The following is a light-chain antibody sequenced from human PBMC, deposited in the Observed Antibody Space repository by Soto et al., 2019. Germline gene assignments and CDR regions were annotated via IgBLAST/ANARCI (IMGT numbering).Light chain of an antibody. J-gene: IGLJ1*01. CDR2: EVS. V-gene: IGLV2-14*01. CDR3: RSYPSSSTLV. CDR1: SSDVGGYNY. Sequence: QSALTQPASVSGSPGQSITISCTGTSSDVGGYNYVSWYQQHPGKAPKLMIYEVSNRPSGVSNRCSGSNSGNTASLTISVLQAEDEADYYCRSYPSSSTLVFGTGTKGTVL.